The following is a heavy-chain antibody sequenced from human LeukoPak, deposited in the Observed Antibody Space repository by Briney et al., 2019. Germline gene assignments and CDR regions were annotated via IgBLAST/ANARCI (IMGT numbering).Heavy chain of an antibody. CDR1: GYTFTSYY. J-gene: IGHJ4*02. CDR3: ARDLAEMATMLAY. CDR2: INPSGGST. D-gene: IGHD5-24*01. V-gene: IGHV1-46*01. Sequence: ASVKVSCKPSGYTFTSYYMHWVRQAPGQGLEWMGIINPSGGSTSYAQKYQGRVTMTRDTSTSTVYMELSSLRSEDTAVYYCARDLAEMATMLAYWGQGTLVTVSS.